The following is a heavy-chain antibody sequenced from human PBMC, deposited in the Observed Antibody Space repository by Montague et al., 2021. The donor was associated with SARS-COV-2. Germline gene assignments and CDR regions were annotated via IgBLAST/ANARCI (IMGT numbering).Heavy chain of an antibody. V-gene: IGHV4-39*01. CDR3: ARQEPIVVVVAAARGWFDP. J-gene: IGHJ5*02. D-gene: IGHD2-15*01. CDR2: IYYSGST. CDR1: GGSISSSSYY. Sequence: SETLSLTCTVSGGSISSSSYYWVWIRQPPGKGLDWIGSIYYSGSTYYNPSLKSRVTISVDTSKNQFSLKLSSVTAADTAVYYCARQEPIVVVVAAARGWFDPWGQGTLVTVSS.